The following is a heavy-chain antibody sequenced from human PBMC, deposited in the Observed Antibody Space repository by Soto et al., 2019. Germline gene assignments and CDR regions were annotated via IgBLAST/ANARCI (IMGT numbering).Heavy chain of an antibody. J-gene: IGHJ4*02. D-gene: IGHD2-15*01. CDR1: GFTFSSYT. V-gene: IGHV3-21*01. Sequence: GGSLRLSCAASGFTFSSYTMNWVRQAPGKGLEWVSSITSSSSYIYYADSVKGRFTVSRDNAKNSLYLQMNSLRAEDTSVYYCARYCSGGSCYPPDYWGQGTLVTVS. CDR2: ITSSSSYI. CDR3: ARYCSGGSCYPPDY.